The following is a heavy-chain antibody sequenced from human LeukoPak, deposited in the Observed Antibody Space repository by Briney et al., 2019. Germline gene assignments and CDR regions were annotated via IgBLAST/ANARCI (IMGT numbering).Heavy chain of an antibody. D-gene: IGHD3-9*01. CDR3: ARFLLTGYYVWFDP. V-gene: IGHV4-34*01. J-gene: IGHJ5*02. CDR1: GGSFSGYY. CDR2: INHSGST. Sequence: SETLSLTCAVYGGSFSGYYWSWIRQPPGKGLEWIGEINHSGSTNYNPSLKSRVTISVDTSKNQFSLKLSSVTAADTAVYYCARFLLTGYYVWFDPWGQGTLVTVSS.